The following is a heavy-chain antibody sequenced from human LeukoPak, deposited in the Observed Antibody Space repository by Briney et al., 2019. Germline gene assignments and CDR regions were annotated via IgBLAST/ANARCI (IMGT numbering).Heavy chain of an antibody. D-gene: IGHD5-24*01. J-gene: IGHJ4*02. CDR2: IKSKVHGGTL. Sequence: PGGSLRPSCAASGFTFSDAWMNWLRQAPGKGLQWVGRIKSKVHGGTLEYAAPVKGRFTISRDDSENTLHLQMSSLTTEDTAVYYCATDRDATHLNYWGQGTLVTVSS. V-gene: IGHV3-15*01. CDR1: GFTFSDAW. CDR3: ATDRDATHLNY.